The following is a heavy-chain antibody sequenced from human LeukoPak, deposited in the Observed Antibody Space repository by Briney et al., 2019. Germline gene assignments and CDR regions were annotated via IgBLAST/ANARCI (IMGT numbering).Heavy chain of an antibody. CDR3: AKVASIVLMVYATHFDY. Sequence: GRSLRLSGAAAGFTFSSYGMDWVRQAPGKELEGVAGISYDGSNNYYADSVKGRFTISRDNSKNALYLQMNSVRAEDTAVYYCAKVASIVLMVYATHFDYWGQGTLVTVSS. CDR2: ISYDGSNN. D-gene: IGHD2-8*01. CDR1: GFTFSSYG. J-gene: IGHJ4*02. V-gene: IGHV3-30*18.